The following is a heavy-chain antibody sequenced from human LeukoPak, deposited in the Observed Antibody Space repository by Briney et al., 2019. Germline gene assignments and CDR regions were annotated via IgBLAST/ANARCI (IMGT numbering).Heavy chain of an antibody. CDR1: GFTFSSYW. CDR3: ARDPFYYDSSGEPDY. V-gene: IGHV3-7*01. D-gene: IGHD3-22*01. J-gene: IGHJ4*02. Sequence: PGGSLRLSCAASGFTFSSYWMSWVRQAPGKGLEWVANIKQDGSEKYYVDSVKGRFTISRDNAKNSLYLQMNSLRAEDTAVYYCARDPFYYDSSGEPDYWGQGTPVTVSS. CDR2: IKQDGSEK.